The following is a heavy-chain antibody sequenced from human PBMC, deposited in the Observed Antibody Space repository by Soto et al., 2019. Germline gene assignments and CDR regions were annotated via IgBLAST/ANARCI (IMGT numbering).Heavy chain of an antibody. D-gene: IGHD6-6*01. CDR1: GGSISSSSYY. Sequence: SETLSLTCTVSGGSISSSSYYWGWIRQPPGKGLEWIGSIYYSGSTYYNPSLKSRVTISVDTSKNQFSLKLSSVTAADTAVYYCARHFSKGGYSSSSRTFDYWGQGTLVTVSS. J-gene: IGHJ4*02. CDR3: ARHFSKGGYSSSSRTFDY. V-gene: IGHV4-39*01. CDR2: IYYSGST.